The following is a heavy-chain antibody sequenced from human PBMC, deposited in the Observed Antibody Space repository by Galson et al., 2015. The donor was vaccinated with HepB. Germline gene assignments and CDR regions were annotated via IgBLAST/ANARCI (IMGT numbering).Heavy chain of an antibody. CDR1: GYTFTSYA. D-gene: IGHD3-22*01. CDR2: INAGNGNT. J-gene: IGHJ4*02. CDR3: ARDRNYYDSSGYGS. V-gene: IGHV1-3*01. Sequence: VKVSCKASGYTFTSYAMHWVRQAPGQRLEWMGWINAGNGNTKYSQKFQGRVTITRDTSASTAYMELSSLRSDDTAVYYCARDRNYYDSSGYGSWGQGTLVTVSS.